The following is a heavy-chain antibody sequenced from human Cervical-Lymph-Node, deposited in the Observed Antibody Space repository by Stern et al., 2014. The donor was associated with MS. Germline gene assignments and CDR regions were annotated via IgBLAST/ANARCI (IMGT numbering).Heavy chain of an antibody. CDR2: ISYSVNT. Sequence: QVQLVESGPGLVKPSQTLSLTCTVSGSSVNNGGRYWSWIRQYPGKGLEWIGYISYSVNTYYTPSLQSRLTISTDTSKNQFSLKLRSVTAADTALYYCARVTEFMRFFYPDYWGQGTQVTVSS. CDR3: ARVTEFMRFFYPDY. D-gene: IGHD3-3*01. J-gene: IGHJ4*02. V-gene: IGHV4-31*03. CDR1: GSSVNNGGRY.